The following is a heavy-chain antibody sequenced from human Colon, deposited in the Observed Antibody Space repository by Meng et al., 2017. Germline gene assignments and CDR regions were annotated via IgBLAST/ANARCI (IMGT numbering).Heavy chain of an antibody. V-gene: IGHV3-21*01. CDR3: ARVGKERPFDY. CDR1: GFTFSSYA. CDR2: ITTSSNYI. D-gene: IGHD6-25*01. Sequence: EVQLVESGGGLVKPGESLRVSCEASGFTFSSYAINRVRLGPGEGCGWVASITTSSNYIHYSDSVKGRFTVSRDNARNSSYLQMNSLRAEDTAIYYCARVGKERPFDYWGQGTLVTVSS. J-gene: IGHJ4*02.